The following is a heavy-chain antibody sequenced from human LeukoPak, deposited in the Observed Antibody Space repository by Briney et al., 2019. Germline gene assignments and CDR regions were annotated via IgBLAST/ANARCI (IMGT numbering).Heavy chain of an antibody. J-gene: IGHJ3*02. Sequence: SETLSLTCTVSGGSISSYYWSWIRQPPGKGLEWIGYIYYSGSTNYNPSLKSRVTISVDTSKNQFSLKLSSVTAADTAVYYCARGKGYEDTKSLDIWGQGTMVTVSS. CDR1: GGSISSYY. CDR3: ARGKGYEDTKSLDI. D-gene: IGHD5-18*01. CDR2: IYYSGST. V-gene: IGHV4-59*01.